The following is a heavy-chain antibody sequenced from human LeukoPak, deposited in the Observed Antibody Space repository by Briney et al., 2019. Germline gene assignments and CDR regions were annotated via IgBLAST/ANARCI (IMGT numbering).Heavy chain of an antibody. V-gene: IGHV1-24*01. J-gene: IGHJ5*02. CDR3: ATTGYCSGGSCRLYWFDP. Sequence: ASVKVSCKVSGCTLTELSMQWVRQAPGKGLEWMGGFDPEDGETIYAQKFQGRVTMTEDTSTDTAYMELSSLRSEDTAVYYCATTGYCSGGSCRLYWFDPWGQGTLVTVSS. CDR2: FDPEDGET. D-gene: IGHD2-15*01. CDR1: GCTLTELS.